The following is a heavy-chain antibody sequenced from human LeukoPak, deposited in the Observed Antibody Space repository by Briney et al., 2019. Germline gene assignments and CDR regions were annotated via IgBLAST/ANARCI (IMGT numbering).Heavy chain of an antibody. J-gene: IGHJ2*01. Sequence: GGSLRLSCAASGFTVSSNYMSWVRQAPGKGLEWVSVIYSGGSTYYADSVKGRFTISRDNSKNTLYLQMNSLRAEDTAVYYCARVGGGDSSGYYQASVGWYFDLWGRGTLVTVSS. V-gene: IGHV3-66*01. CDR2: IYSGGST. D-gene: IGHD3-22*01. CDR1: GFTVSSNY. CDR3: ARVGGGDSSGYYQASVGWYFDL.